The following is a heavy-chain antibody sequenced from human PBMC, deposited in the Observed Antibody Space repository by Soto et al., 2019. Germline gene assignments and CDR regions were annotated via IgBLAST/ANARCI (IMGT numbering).Heavy chain of an antibody. V-gene: IGHV4-59*01. Sequence: SDTLSLTCTVSGASISSYYGSWISQPPGKGLEWIGYIYYSGSTNYNPSLKSRVTISVDTSKNQFSLKLSSVTAADTAVYYCARESSRPANYYYYYGMDVWGQGTTVT. CDR3: ARESSRPANYYYYYGMDV. CDR1: GASISSYY. CDR2: IYYSGST. J-gene: IGHJ6*02.